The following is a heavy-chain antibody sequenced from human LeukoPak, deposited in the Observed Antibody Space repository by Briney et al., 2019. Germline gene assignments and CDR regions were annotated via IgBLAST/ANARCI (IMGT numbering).Heavy chain of an antibody. CDR2: INTNTGNP. V-gene: IGHV7-4-1*02. CDR3: ARASVTTYYYYGMDV. CDR1: GYTFNSYA. Sequence: ASVKVSCKASGYTFNSYAMNWVRQAPGQGLEWMGWINTNTGNPTYAQGFTGRFVFSLDTSVSTAYLQISSLKAEDTAVYYCARASVTTYYYYGMDVWGQGTTVTVSS. J-gene: IGHJ6*02. D-gene: IGHD4-17*01.